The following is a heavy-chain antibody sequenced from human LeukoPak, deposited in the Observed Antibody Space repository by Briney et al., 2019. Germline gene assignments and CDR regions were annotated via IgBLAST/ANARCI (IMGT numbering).Heavy chain of an antibody. D-gene: IGHD6-6*01. V-gene: IGHV3-30*18. CDR2: ISYDGSNK. J-gene: IGHJ4*02. CDR1: GFTFSSYG. Sequence: TGGSLRLSCAASGFTFSSYGMHWVRQAPGKGLGWVAVISYDGSNKYYADSVKGRFTISRDNSKNTLYLQMNSLRAEDTAVYYCAKTSIAAPSPDYWGQGTLVTVSS. CDR3: AKTSIAAPSPDY.